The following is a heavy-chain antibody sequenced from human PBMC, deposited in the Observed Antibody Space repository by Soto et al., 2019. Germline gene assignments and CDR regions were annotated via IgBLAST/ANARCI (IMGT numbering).Heavy chain of an antibody. J-gene: IGHJ4*02. CDR1: GFTFSSYA. D-gene: IGHD2-21*01. V-gene: IGHV3-23*01. Sequence: EVQLLESGGGLVQPGGSLRLSCAASGFTFSSYAMSWVRQAPGKGLEWVSAISGSGGSTYYADSVKGRFTISRDNSKNTLYLQMNSLRAEDTAVYYCAKDLSVVVSSTGDYFDYWGQGTLVTVSS. CDR2: ISGSGGST. CDR3: AKDLSVVVSSTGDYFDY.